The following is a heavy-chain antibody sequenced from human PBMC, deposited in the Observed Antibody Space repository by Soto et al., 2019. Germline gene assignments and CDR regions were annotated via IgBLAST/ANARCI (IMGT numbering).Heavy chain of an antibody. V-gene: IGHV6-1*01. D-gene: IGHD2-2*01. Sequence: SQTLSLTCAISGDSVSTNSGAWNWIRQSPSRGLEWLGRTYYRSKWYFQYAASVKSRITINPDTSKNQISLQLNSVTPEDTALYYCVRDGCSPTTCYGGRMNAFDIWGQGTMVTVSS. CDR3: VRDGCSPTTCYGGRMNAFDI. J-gene: IGHJ3*02. CDR1: GDSVSTNSGA. CDR2: TYYRSKWYF.